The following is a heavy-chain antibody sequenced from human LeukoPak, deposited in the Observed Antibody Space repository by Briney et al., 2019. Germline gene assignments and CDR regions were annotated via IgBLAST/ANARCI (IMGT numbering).Heavy chain of an antibody. CDR2: IKTDGSAK. Sequence: GGSLRLSCVASGFSFSDYWMSWARQAPGKGLEWVASIKTDGSAKYCVDSLKGRFTISRDNAKNSLYLQMNNLRAEDTAVYYCARDPESQKGRDGLDYWGQGSLVTVAS. CDR1: GFSFSDYW. V-gene: IGHV3-7*01. CDR3: ARDPESQKGRDGLDY. D-gene: IGHD1-14*01. J-gene: IGHJ4*02.